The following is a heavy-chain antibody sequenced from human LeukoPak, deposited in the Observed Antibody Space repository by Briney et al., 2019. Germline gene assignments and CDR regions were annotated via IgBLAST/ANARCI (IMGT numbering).Heavy chain of an antibody. CDR2: ISKNRVTI. V-gene: IGHV3-48*02. D-gene: IGHD6-19*01. CDR1: GSTFSDYS. CDR3: TRDSGSGWTVDY. Sequence: GESLRLSCAASGSTFSDYSFNWVRQAPGKGLEWVSYISKNRVTIYYADSVKGRFTISRDNAKNSLYLQMHSLRDEDTAVYYCTRDSGSGWTVDYWGQGTLVTVSS. J-gene: IGHJ4*02.